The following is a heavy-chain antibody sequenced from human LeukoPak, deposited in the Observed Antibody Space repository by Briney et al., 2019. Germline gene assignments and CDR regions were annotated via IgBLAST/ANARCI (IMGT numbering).Heavy chain of an antibody. CDR3: ARDLYGSGRSDWFDP. D-gene: IGHD3-10*01. J-gene: IGHJ5*02. CDR2: INPNSGGT. V-gene: IGHV1-2*02. Sequence: ASVKVSCKASGYTFTGYYLHWVRQAPGQRLEWMGWINPNSGGTNYAQKFQGRVTMTRDTSITTAYMELSSLRSDDTAVYYCARDLYGSGRSDWFDPWGQGTLVTVSS. CDR1: GYTFTGYY.